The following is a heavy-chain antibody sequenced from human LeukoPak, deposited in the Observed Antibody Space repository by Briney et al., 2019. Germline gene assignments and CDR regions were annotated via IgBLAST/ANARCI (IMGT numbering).Heavy chain of an antibody. V-gene: IGHV3-15*01. Sequence: GGSLRLSCAASGFTFSNAWMSWVRQAPGKGLEWVGRIKSKTDGGTTDYAAPVKGRFTISRDDSKTTLFLQMNSLKTEDTAVYYCTTDYVFGGDYLPFDLDYWGQGTLVTVSS. CDR3: TTDYVFGGDYLPFDLDY. D-gene: IGHD4-17*01. J-gene: IGHJ4*02. CDR2: IKSKTDGGTT. CDR1: GFTFSNAW.